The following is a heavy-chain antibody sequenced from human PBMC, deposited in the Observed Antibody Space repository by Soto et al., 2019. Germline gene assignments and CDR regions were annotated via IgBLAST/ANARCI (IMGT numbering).Heavy chain of an antibody. CDR3: ARGIGGWYQGRYYYGMDV. CDR1: GGSVSSGSYY. Sequence: SETLSLTCTVSGGSVSSGSYYWSWIRQPPGKGLEWIGYIYYGGSTNYNPSLKSRVTISVDTSKNQFSLKLSSVTAADTAVYYCARGIGGWYQGRYYYGMDVWGQGTTVTVSS. CDR2: IYYGGST. D-gene: IGHD6-19*01. V-gene: IGHV4-61*01. J-gene: IGHJ6*02.